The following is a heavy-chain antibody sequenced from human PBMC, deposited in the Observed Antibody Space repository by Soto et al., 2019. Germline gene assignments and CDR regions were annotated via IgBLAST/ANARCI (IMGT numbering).Heavy chain of an antibody. CDR1: GGSISSSSYY. J-gene: IGHJ6*02. V-gene: IGHV4-39*01. CDR2: IYYSGST. CDR3: ARHGGYIIDYYGMDV. Sequence: PSETLSLPCTVSGGSISSSSYYWGWIRQPPGKGLEWIGSIYYSGSTYYNPSLKSRVTISVDTSKNQFSLKLSSVTAADTAVYYCARHGGYIIDYYGMDVWGQGTTVTVSS. D-gene: IGHD2-15*01.